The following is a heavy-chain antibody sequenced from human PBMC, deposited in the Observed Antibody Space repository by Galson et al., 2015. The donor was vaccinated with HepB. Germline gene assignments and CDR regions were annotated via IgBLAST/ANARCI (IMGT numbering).Heavy chain of an antibody. CDR1: GFTFSSYT. V-gene: IGHV3-30*04. D-gene: IGHD3-3*01. CDR2: LSYDGNNQ. CDR3: GRDFPYYELEYFQH. J-gene: IGHJ1*01. Sequence: SLRLSCAASGFTFSSYTMHWVRQAPGKGLEWVAVLSYDGNNQYYTDSVKGRFTISRDNSKNTLYLQMNSLRAEDTAIYFCGRDFPYYELEYFQHWGQGTLVTVSS.